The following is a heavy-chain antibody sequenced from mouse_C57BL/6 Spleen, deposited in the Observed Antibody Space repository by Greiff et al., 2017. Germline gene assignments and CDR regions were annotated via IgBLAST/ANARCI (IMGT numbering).Heavy chain of an antibody. J-gene: IGHJ2*01. V-gene: IGHV5-4*03. CDR2: ISDGGSYT. CDR1: GFTFSSYA. CDR3: ARGDDYAPFDY. Sequence: EVMLVESGGGLVKPGGSLKLSCAASGFTFSSYAMSWVRQTPEKRLEWVATISDGGSYTYYPDNVKGRFTIYRDNAKNNRYLQMSHLKSEDTAMYYCARGDDYAPFDYWGQGTTLTVSS. D-gene: IGHD2-4*01.